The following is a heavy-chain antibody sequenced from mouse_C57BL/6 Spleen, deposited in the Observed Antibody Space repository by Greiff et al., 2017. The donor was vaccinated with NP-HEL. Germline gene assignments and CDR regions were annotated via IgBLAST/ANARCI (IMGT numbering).Heavy chain of an antibody. J-gene: IGHJ4*01. V-gene: IGHV5-17*01. CDR1: GFTFSDYG. CDR3: ARPDYGSSYSAMDY. CDR2: ISSGSSTI. Sequence: EVHLVESGGGLVKPGGSLKLSCAASGFTFSDYGMHWVRQAPEKGLEWVAYISSGSSTIYYADTVKGRFTISRDNAKNTLFLQMTSLRSEDTAMYYCARPDYGSSYSAMDYWGQGTSVTVSS. D-gene: IGHD1-1*01.